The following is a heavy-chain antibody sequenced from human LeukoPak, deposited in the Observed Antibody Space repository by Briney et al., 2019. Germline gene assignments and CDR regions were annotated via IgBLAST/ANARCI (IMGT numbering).Heavy chain of an antibody. CDR1: GNTFIDHN. CDR3: VTHTRLMTY. CDR2: VDPEDGVA. Sequence: VKVSFKVSGNTFIDHNSHWVQQAPGKGLEWMGLVDPEDGVAKYAEKFQGRVTLSADTSRDLGYMELSSLKSEDTAVYYCVTHTRLMTYWGQGTLVTVSS. D-gene: IGHD3-16*01. V-gene: IGHV1-69-2*01. J-gene: IGHJ4*02.